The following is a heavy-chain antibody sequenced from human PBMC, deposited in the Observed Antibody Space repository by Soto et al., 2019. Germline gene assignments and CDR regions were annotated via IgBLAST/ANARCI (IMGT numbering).Heavy chain of an antibody. V-gene: IGHV3-33*01. Sequence: PGGSLRLSCAASGFTFSSYGMHWVRQAPGKGLEWVAVIWYDGSNKYYADSVKGRFTISRDNSKNTLYLQMNSLRAEDTAVYYCARDNLWFGESNSYYFDYWGQGT. J-gene: IGHJ4*02. CDR2: IWYDGSNK. CDR1: GFTFSSYG. CDR3: ARDNLWFGESNSYYFDY. D-gene: IGHD3-10*01.